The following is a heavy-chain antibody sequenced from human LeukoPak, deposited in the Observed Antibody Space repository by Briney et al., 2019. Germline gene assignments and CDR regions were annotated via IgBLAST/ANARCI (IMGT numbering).Heavy chain of an antibody. CDR2: VYSSGNI. CDR1: GEHIMHSDFY. D-gene: IGHD4-17*01. J-gene: IGHJ5*02. CDR3: ARRDYAAWFDP. V-gene: IGHV4-39*01. Sequence: SETLSLTCSVSGEHIMHSDFYWAWVRQPPGKGLEWIGSVYSSGNINYTPSLKSRVTISVDMSKNQFSLHLNSVSATDTAVYYCARRDYAAWFDPWGQGILVRVSS.